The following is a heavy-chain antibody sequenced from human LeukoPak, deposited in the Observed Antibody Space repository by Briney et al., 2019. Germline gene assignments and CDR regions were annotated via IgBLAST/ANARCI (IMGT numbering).Heavy chain of an antibody. CDR2: IYYTGTT. J-gene: IGHJ6*02. CDR3: AGHRSFALDV. CDR1: GASITRSY. Sequence: KPAETLSLTCTVSGASITRSYWSWTRHPPGEGLEWIAYIYYTGTTNQNPSLKSRVPISVDTSKNQCSLKLSSVTPADTAVYYCAGHRSFALDVWGQGTAVPVSS. V-gene: IGHV4-59*12.